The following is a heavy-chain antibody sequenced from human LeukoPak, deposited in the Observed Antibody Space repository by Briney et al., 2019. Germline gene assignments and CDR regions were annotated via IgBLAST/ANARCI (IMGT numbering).Heavy chain of an antibody. D-gene: IGHD3-10*01. CDR3: ARGSITMVRGFYWFDP. CDR1: GYTFTSYG. Sequence: ATVKVSCKASGYTFTSYGISWVRQAPGHGLEWMGWISAYNGNTDYAQKLQGRVTMTTDTSTSTAYMELRSLRSDDTAVYYCARGSITMVRGFYWFDPWGQGTLVTASS. V-gene: IGHV1-18*04. J-gene: IGHJ5*02. CDR2: ISAYNGNT.